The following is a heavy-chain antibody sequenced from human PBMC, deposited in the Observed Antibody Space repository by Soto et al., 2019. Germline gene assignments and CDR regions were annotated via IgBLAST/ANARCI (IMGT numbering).Heavy chain of an antibody. V-gene: IGHV4-39*01. CDR2: INYSGTT. J-gene: IGHJ5*02. Sequence: QLQLQESGPGLVKPSETLSLTCTVSGGSISSSTYYWGWIRQPPGKGLEWIGSINYSGTTYYNPSLRSRXXIXXDXXXXXXXXXXXXXXXXXXXXXXXXXXXXXXXXXXXXXIDPWGQGTLVTVSS. CDR3: XXXXXXXXXXXXXXIDP. CDR1: GGSISSSTYY.